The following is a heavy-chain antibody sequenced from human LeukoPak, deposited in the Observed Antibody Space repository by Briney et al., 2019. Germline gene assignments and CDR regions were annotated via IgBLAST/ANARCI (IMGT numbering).Heavy chain of an antibody. Sequence: PSETLSLTCAVYGGSFSGYYWTWIRQPPGKGLEWIGEINHSGGTKYNPSLKSRVTISVDTSKNQFSLNLISVTAADTAVYYCASRAATYYYDNSGPGWGQGTLVTVSS. CDR1: GGSFSGYY. D-gene: IGHD3-22*01. V-gene: IGHV4-34*01. J-gene: IGHJ4*02. CDR3: ASRAATYYYDNSGPG. CDR2: INHSGGT.